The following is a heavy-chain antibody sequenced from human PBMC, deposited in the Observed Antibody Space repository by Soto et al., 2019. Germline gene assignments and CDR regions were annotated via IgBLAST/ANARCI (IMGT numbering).Heavy chain of an antibody. CDR1: VFTFSSYG. J-gene: IGHJ6*02. CDR2: ISYDGSNK. D-gene: IGHD1-26*01. V-gene: IGHV3-30*03. CDR3: RYPGPKPAQPWEQEKYYYYYYGMDV. Sequence: GGSLRLSCAASVFTFSSYGMHWVRQAPGKGLEWVAVISYDGSNKYYADSVKGRFTISRDNSKNTLYLQMNSLRAEDTAVYYCRYPGPKPAQPWEQEKYYYYYYGMDVWGQGTTVTVSS.